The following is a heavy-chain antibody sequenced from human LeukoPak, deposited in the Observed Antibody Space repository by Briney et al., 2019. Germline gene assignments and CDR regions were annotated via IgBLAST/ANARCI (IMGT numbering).Heavy chain of an antibody. D-gene: IGHD3-10*01. Sequence: ASVKVSCKTSGYTFTGYYMHWVRQAPGQGLEWVGWIYPSTGGTNYAAKFQGRVTMTRDTSSSTAYMELSRLQSDDTAVYYCAREFQRGWDYWGQGTLVPVSS. V-gene: IGHV1-2*02. CDR2: IYPSTGGT. CDR1: GYTFTGYY. J-gene: IGHJ4*02. CDR3: AREFQRGWDY.